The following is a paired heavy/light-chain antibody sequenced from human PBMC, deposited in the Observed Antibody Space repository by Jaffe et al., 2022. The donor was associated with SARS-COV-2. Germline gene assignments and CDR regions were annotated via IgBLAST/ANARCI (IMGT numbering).Light chain of an antibody. V-gene: IGKV4-1*01. CDR1: QSVLSNSNNKNY. J-gene: IGKJ2*01. Sequence: DIEMTQSPDSLAVSLGERATINCKSTQSVLSNSNNKNYLAWYQQKPRQPPKLLIYWASIRESGVPDRFSGSGSGTDFTLTISSLQAEDVAVYYCQHYYGSPYTFGQGTKLEIK. CDR2: WAS. CDR3: QHYYGSPYT.
Heavy chain of an antibody. CDR1: GGSISSYY. CDR2: IYYSGST. CDR3: ARGRDREHHLAGNWFDP. Sequence: QVQLQESGPGLVKPSETLSLTCTVSGGSISSYYWSWIRQPPGKGPEWIGYIYYSGSTNYNPSLKSRVTISVDTSKNQFSLKLTSVTTADTAVYYCARGRDREHHLAGNWFDPWGQGTLVTVSS. J-gene: IGHJ5*02. V-gene: IGHV4-59*01.